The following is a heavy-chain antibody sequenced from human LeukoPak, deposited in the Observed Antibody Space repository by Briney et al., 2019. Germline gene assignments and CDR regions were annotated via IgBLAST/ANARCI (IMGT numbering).Heavy chain of an antibody. CDR1: GGSISSYY. CDR2: IYTSGST. CDR3: AKVGDSSGYYQN. V-gene: IGHV4-4*07. D-gene: IGHD3-22*01. Sequence: SETLSLTCTVSGGSISSYYWSWIRQPAGKGLEWIGRIYTSGSTNYNPSLKSRVTMSVDTSKNQFSLKLSSVTAADTAVYYCAKVGDSSGYYQNWGQGTLVTVSS. J-gene: IGHJ4*02.